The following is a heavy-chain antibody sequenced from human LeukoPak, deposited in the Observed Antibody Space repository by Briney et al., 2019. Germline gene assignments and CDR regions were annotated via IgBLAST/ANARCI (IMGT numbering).Heavy chain of an antibody. J-gene: IGHJ2*01. D-gene: IGHD6-13*01. V-gene: IGHV4-39*07. CDR1: GGSIISGGSY. CDR3: SRRDCSHSSCLYWHFDL. CDR2: IFYSGIT. Sequence: PSETLSLTCNVSGGSIISGGSYWGWIRQPPGRGLEWIGSIFYSGITYYNPSLKSRVTISVDTSKNQFSLRLSSVTAADTAVYFCSRRDCSHSSCLYWHFDLWGRGTLLTVSS.